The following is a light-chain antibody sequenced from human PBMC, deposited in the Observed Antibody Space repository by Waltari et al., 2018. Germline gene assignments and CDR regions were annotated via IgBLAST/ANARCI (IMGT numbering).Light chain of an antibody. J-gene: IGKJ2*01. CDR2: AAS. CDR1: QGIRNY. V-gene: IGKV1-17*03. CDR3: QHFDNLLFT. Sequence: DIQMTQSPSVMSASVGDRVTITCRASQGIRNYLAWFQQKPGEAPKRLIYAASNLQSGVPSRFSGSGSGTEFTLTISSLQPEDAATYYCQHFDNLLFTFGQGTKLEI.